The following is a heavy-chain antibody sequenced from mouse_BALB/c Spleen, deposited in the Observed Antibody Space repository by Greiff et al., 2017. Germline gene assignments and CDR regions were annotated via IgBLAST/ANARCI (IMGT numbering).Heavy chain of an antibody. CDR1: G. Sequence: EVQLQESGGGLVQPGGSLKLSCAASGKGLEWIGEINPDSSTINYTPSLKDKFIISRDNAKNTLYLQMSKVRSEDTALYYCARPYDPAWFAYWGQGTLVTVSA. D-gene: IGHD2-3*01. CDR2: INPDSSTI. J-gene: IGHJ3*01. CDR3: ARPYDPAWFAY. V-gene: IGHV4-1*02.